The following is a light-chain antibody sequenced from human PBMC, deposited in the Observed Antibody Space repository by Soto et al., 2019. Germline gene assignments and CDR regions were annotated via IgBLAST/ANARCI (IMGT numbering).Light chain of an antibody. V-gene: IGLV1-44*01. Sequence: QSVLTQPHSASGTPGQRVTISCSGSSSNIGSNSVNWYQQLPGTAPKILMYSSNQRPSGVPDRFSGSKSCTSASLASSGLQSEEEADYYCAAWDDSLNGVVFGGGTKLTVL. CDR3: AAWDDSLNGVV. CDR2: SSN. CDR1: SSNIGSNS. J-gene: IGLJ2*01.